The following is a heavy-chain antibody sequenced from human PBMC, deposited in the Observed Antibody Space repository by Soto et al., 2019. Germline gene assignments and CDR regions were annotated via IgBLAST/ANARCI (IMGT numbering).Heavy chain of an antibody. V-gene: IGHV1-24*01. CDR3: ALQSSRYYDYVWGSYRTHFDY. CDR1: GYTLTELS. D-gene: IGHD3-16*02. CDR2: FDPEDGEA. Sequence: ASVKVSCKVSGYTLTELSMHWVRQAPGKGLEWMGGFDPEDGEAIYAQKFQGRVTMTEDTSTDTAYMELSSLRSEDTAVYYCALQSSRYYDYVWGSYRTHFDYWGQGTLVTVSS. J-gene: IGHJ4*02.